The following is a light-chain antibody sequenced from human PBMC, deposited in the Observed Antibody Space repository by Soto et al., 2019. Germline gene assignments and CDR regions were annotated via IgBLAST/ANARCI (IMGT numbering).Light chain of an antibody. J-gene: IGKJ1*01. CDR3: QHYGASPRT. CDR1: QSVSSSY. V-gene: IGKV3-20*01. Sequence: EIVLTQSPGTLSLSPGERATLSCRASQSVSSSYLAWYQQKPGQTPRLLIDGASSRATGIPDRFSGGESGSDFTLTISRLEPEDFAVYFCQHYGASPRTFGQGTKVEIK. CDR2: GAS.